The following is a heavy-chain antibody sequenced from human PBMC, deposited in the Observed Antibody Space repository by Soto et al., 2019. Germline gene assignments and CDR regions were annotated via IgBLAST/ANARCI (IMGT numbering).Heavy chain of an antibody. CDR2: MNPNSGNT. D-gene: IGHD6-19*01. CDR3: ASPIAVASTGFDY. J-gene: IGHJ4*02. CDR1: GYTFISYD. V-gene: IGHV1-8*01. Sequence: QVQLVQSGAEVKKPGASVKVSCKASGYTFISYDINWVRQATGQGLEWMGWMNPNSGNTGYGQKFQGRVTMTRNTSISTAYMELSRLRSEDTAVYYCASPIAVASTGFDYWGQGTLVTVSS.